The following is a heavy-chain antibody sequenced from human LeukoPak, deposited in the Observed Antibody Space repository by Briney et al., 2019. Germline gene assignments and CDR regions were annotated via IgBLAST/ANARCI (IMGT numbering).Heavy chain of an antibody. CDR2: INSDGSST. V-gene: IGHV3-74*01. CDR3: AKDAVTTSRPYYYYGMDV. J-gene: IGHJ6*02. CDR1: GFTFSSYW. Sequence: GGSLRLSCAASGFTFSSYWMHWVRQAPGKGLVWVSRINSDGSSTSYADSVKGRFTISRDNSRNTLYLQMNSLRAEDTAVYYCAKDAVTTSRPYYYYGMDVWGQGTTVTVSS. D-gene: IGHD4-17*01.